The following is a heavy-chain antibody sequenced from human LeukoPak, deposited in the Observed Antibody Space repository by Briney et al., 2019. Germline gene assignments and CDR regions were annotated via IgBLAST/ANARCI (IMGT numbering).Heavy chain of an antibody. D-gene: IGHD4-17*01. Sequence: GGSLRLSCAASGFTFSNYAMNWVRQAPGKGLEWVSSISGSGGNTYYADSVKGRFTISRDNAKNSLYLQMNSLRAEDTAVYYCARSRGVTTRWGFDYWGQGTLVTVSS. CDR2: ISGSGGNT. V-gene: IGHV3-21*01. CDR1: GFTFSNYA. J-gene: IGHJ4*02. CDR3: ARSRGVTTRWGFDY.